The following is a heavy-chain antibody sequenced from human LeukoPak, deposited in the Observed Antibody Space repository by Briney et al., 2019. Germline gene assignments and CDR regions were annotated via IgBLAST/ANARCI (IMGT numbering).Heavy chain of an antibody. D-gene: IGHD4-11*01. CDR3: ARYSKGDWFDP. CDR1: GGSFSGYY. J-gene: IGHJ5*02. Sequence: SETLSLTCAVYGGSFSGYYWSWIRQPPGKGLEWIGYIYYSGSTNYNPSLKSRVTISVDTSKNQFSLKLSSVTAADTAVYYCARYSKGDWFDPWGQGTLVTVSS. V-gene: IGHV4-59*01. CDR2: IYYSGST.